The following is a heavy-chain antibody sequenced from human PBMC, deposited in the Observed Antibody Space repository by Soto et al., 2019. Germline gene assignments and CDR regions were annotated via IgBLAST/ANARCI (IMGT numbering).Heavy chain of an antibody. CDR2: ISSGSSNI. CDR1: GFTFSTYS. CDR3: ALDEQQVDCFDY. D-gene: IGHD6-13*01. V-gene: IGHV3-48*01. J-gene: IGHJ4*02. Sequence: EVQLVEPGGGLVQPGGSLRVSCAASGFTFSTYSMNWVRQAPGKGLEWVAYISSGSSNIYYAASVKGRFAISRDNAKNSLYLQMNCLRAEDTAIYYCALDEQQVDCFDYWGQGTLVSVSS.